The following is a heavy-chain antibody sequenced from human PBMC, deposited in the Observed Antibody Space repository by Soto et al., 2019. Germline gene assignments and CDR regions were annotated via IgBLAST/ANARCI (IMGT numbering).Heavy chain of an antibody. D-gene: IGHD2-15*01. V-gene: IGHV5-10-1*01. J-gene: IGHJ6*02. Sequence: PGESLKISCKGSGYSFTSYWISWVRQMPGKGLEWMGRIDPSDSYTNYSPSFQGHVTISADKSISTAYLQWSSLKASDTAMYYCARRYCSGGSYRPEYYYYGMDVWGQGSTVTVSS. CDR2: IDPSDSYT. CDR1: GYSFTSYW. CDR3: ARRYCSGGSYRPEYYYYGMDV.